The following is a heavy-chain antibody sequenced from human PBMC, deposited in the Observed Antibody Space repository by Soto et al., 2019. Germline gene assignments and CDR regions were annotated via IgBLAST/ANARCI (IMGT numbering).Heavy chain of an antibody. CDR2: IWYDGSEK. CDR1: GFKFSNYG. Sequence: QVHLVESGGGVVQPGRSLRLSCAASGFKFSNYGIHWLRQAPGKGLEWVAVIWYDGSEKYYADSVKGRFSISRDNSKKTLFLQMDSLRAEDTAVYYCARESEYSGYDVYYFDSWGQGNLVSVSS. D-gene: IGHD5-12*01. V-gene: IGHV3-33*01. CDR3: ARESEYSGYDVYYFDS. J-gene: IGHJ4*02.